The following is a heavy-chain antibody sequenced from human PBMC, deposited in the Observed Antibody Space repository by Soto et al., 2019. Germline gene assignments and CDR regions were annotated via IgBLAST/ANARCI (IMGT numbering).Heavy chain of an antibody. CDR1: GFTFSTYG. CDR3: ARGYPINY. CDR2: ISSSSGTI. Sequence: GGSLRLSCAASGFTFSTYGMNWVRQAPGKGLEWVSYISSSSGTIYYADSVKGRFTISRDNGKNSLYLQMNSLRAEDTSVYYCARGYPINYWGQGTMGTVSS. D-gene: IGHD1-1*01. J-gene: IGHJ4*02. V-gene: IGHV3-48*01.